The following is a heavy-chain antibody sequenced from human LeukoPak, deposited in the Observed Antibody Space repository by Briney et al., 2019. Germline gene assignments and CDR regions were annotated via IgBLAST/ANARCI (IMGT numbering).Heavy chain of an antibody. Sequence: GASRQICGEGGGSIFTSYWSSGGRPLPGKGLEWMGRIDPSDSYTNYSPSRQGHVTISAYKSISIVYLQWSSLKASDTAMYYCARHPYSSTWYDYWGQGTLVTVSS. CDR3: ARHPYSSTWYDY. CDR2: IDPSDSYT. D-gene: IGHD6-13*01. V-gene: IGHV5-10-1*01. J-gene: IGHJ4*02. CDR1: GSIFTSYW.